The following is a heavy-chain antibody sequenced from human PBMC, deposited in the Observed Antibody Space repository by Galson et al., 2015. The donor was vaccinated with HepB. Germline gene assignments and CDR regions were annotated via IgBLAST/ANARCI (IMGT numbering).Heavy chain of an antibody. D-gene: IGHD7-27*01. V-gene: IGHV3-9*01. CDR2: ISWNSGDI. CDR1: GLTFDDYA. CDR3: TRDMSPSLKTGDGFDY. J-gene: IGHJ4*02. Sequence: SLRLSCAASGLTFDDYAMHWVRQGPGKGLEWVSGISWNSGDIGYADSVKGRFTISRDNAKKSLYLQMNSLRAEDTALYYCTRDMSPSLKTGDGFDYWGQGTLVTVSS.